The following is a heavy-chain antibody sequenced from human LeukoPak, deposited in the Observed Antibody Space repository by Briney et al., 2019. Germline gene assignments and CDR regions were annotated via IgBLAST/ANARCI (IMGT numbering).Heavy chain of an antibody. D-gene: IGHD2-15*01. CDR2: IYYSGST. Sequence: SETLSLTCTVSGGSTSSGGYYWSWIRQHPGKGLEWIGYIYYSGSTYYDPSLKSRVTKSVDTSKNQFSLKLSSVTAADTAVYYCARVPRYCSGGSCYSGGAFDYWGQGTLVTVSS. CDR3: ARVPRYCSGGSCYSGGAFDY. CDR1: GGSTSSGGYY. J-gene: IGHJ4*02. V-gene: IGHV4-31*03.